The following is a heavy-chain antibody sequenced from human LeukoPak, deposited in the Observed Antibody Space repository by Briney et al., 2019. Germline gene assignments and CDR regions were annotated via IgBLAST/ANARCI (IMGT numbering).Heavy chain of an antibody. CDR3: ARRDLNRYCSSTSCYNSPGGVDV. V-gene: IGHV4-4*09. CDR2: IYTSGST. D-gene: IGHD2-2*01. Sequence: PSETLSLTCSVSGGSISTYYWSWIRQPPGKGLEWIGYIYTSGSTNYNPSLKSRVTIPVDTSKNQFSLKLSSVTAADTAVYYCARRDLNRYCSSTSCYNSPGGVDVWGKGTTVTVSS. CDR1: GGSISTYY. J-gene: IGHJ6*04.